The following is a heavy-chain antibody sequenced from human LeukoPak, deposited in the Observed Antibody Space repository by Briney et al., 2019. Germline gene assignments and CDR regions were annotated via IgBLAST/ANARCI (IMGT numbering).Heavy chain of an antibody. J-gene: IGHJ3*02. CDR3: AKDIGPHMDAFDI. Sequence: PGGSLRLSCAASGFTFSSYWMHWVRQAPGKGLMWVSRINMDGRSTDYADSVKGRFTISRDNARNTVHLQMNSLRAEDTALYYCAKDIGPHMDAFDIWGQGTMVTVSS. CDR2: INMDGRST. D-gene: IGHD1-26*01. V-gene: IGHV3-74*01. CDR1: GFTFSSYW.